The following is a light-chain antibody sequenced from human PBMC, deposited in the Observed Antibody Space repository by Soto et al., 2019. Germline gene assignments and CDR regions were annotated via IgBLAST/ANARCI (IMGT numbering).Light chain of an antibody. J-gene: IGLJ2*01. V-gene: IGLV1-44*01. CDR2: SNN. Sequence: QLVLTQPPSASGTPGQRVTISCSGSRSNIGSNTVHWYQQVPGTAPKLLIYSNNQRPSGVPDRFSGSKSGTSASLAISGLQSEDEADYFCAAWDDSLNGVVFGGGTKLTVL. CDR3: AAWDDSLNGVV. CDR1: RSNIGSNT.